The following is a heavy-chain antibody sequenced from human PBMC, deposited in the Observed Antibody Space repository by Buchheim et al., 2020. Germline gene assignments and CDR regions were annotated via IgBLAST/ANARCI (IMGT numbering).Heavy chain of an antibody. CDR1: GFTFSSYW. CDR3: ARDRCSSTSCYDYYGMDV. J-gene: IGHJ6*02. Sequence: EVQLVESGGGLVQPGGSLRLSCAASGFTFSSYWMSWVRQAPGKGLEWVANIKQDGSEKYYVDSVKGRFTISRDHAKNSLYLQMNSLRAEDTAVYYCARDRCSSTSCYDYYGMDVWGQGTT. V-gene: IGHV3-7*01. D-gene: IGHD2-2*01. CDR2: IKQDGSEK.